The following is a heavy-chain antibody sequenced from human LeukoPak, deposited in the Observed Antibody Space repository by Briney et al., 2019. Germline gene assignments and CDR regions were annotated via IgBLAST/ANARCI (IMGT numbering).Heavy chain of an antibody. V-gene: IGHV4-38-2*02. CDR3: ARDQGPNRAEWYFDL. J-gene: IGHJ2*01. Sequence: SETLSLTCTVSGYSISSGYYWGWIRQPPGKGLEWIGSIYHSGSTYYNPSLKSRVTISVDTSKNQFSLKLSSVTAADTAVYYCARDQGPNRAEWYFDLWGRGTLVTVSS. CDR2: IYHSGST. CDR1: GYSISSGYY. D-gene: IGHD3-10*01.